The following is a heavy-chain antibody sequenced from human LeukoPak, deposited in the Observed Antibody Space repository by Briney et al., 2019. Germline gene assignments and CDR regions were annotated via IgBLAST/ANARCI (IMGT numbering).Heavy chain of an antibody. V-gene: IGHV1-18*04. Sequence: ASVKVSCKASGYSFTRYGISWVRQAPGPGLEGMGWISAYNGKRNYAQQLEGRVTMTTDTSTSTAYMVPGSVRSDDPAVYSCARLSPGVGYCSSPSCYWFDAWGQGTLVTVSS. J-gene: IGHJ5*02. CDR2: ISAYNGKR. CDR3: ARLSPGVGYCSSPSCYWFDA. CDR1: GYSFTRYG. D-gene: IGHD2-2*01.